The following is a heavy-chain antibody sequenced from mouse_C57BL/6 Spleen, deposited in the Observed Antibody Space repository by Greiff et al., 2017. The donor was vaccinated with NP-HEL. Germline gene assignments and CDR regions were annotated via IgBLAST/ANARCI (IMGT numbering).Heavy chain of an antibody. Sequence: QVQLKQSGPELVKPGASVKISCKASGYAFSSSWMNWVKQRPGKGLEWIGRIYPGDGDTNYNGKFKGKATLTADKSSSTAYMQLSSLTSEDSAVYFCATTVVANYYAMDYWGQGTSVTVSS. D-gene: IGHD1-1*01. CDR3: ATTVVANYYAMDY. CDR1: GYAFSSSW. J-gene: IGHJ4*01. CDR2: IYPGDGDT. V-gene: IGHV1-82*01.